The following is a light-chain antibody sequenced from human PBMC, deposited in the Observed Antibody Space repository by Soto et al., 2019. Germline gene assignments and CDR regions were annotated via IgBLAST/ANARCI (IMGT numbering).Light chain of an antibody. CDR1: QGIRND. CDR3: LQDYDYPLT. Sequence: AIQMSQSPSSLSASVGDRVTITCQASQGIRNDLGWYQQKPGKAPKLLIYAASSLQSGVPSRFSGSGSGTDFTLTISSLQPEDFATYYCLQDYDYPLTFGQGTKVEIK. V-gene: IGKV1-6*01. CDR2: AAS. J-gene: IGKJ1*01.